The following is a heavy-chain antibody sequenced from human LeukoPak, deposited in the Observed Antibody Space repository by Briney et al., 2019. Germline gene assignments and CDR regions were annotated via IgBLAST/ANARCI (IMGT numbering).Heavy chain of an antibody. Sequence: ASVKVSCKASGYTFTGYYMHWVRQAPGQGLEWMGWINPNSGGTNYAQKFQGRVTMTRDTSISTAYMELSRLRSDDTAVYYCARWGRISIVRGVNNWFDPWGQGTLVTVTS. D-gene: IGHD3-10*01. CDR3: ARWGRISIVRGVNNWFDP. CDR2: INPNSGGT. V-gene: IGHV1-2*02. CDR1: GYTFTGYY. J-gene: IGHJ5*02.